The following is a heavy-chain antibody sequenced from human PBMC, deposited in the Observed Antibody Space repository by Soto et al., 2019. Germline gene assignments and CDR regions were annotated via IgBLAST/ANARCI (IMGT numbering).Heavy chain of an antibody. J-gene: IGHJ6*03. V-gene: IGHV4-59*01. D-gene: IGHD6-19*01. CDR1: GGSISSYY. CDR3: AGGGQGSGWYPSNYYYYYMDV. Sequence: SETLSLTCTVSGGSISSYYWSWIRQPPGKGLEWIGYIYYSGSTNYNPSRKRRVTLSVDTSKNQFSLKLSSVTAADTAVYYCAGGGQGSGWYPSNYYYYYMDVWGKGTTVTVSS. CDR2: IYYSGST.